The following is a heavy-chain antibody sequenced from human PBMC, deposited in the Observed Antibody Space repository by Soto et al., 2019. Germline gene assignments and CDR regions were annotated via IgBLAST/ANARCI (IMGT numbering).Heavy chain of an antibody. D-gene: IGHD2-21*01. CDR2: ITPFVDTS. CDR1: GGTFSKYS. V-gene: IGHV1-69*06. Sequence: QVRLVQSGAEVKKPGSSVKVSCKVSGGTFSKYSLSWVRQTPGQGLEWMGGITPFVDTSNYAQRFLGRVTITADKPTNTAFLEVRGLKSEDTALYFCASTSYCNGSSCYSRHYYGMDVWGQGTTVTVSS. CDR3: ASTSYCNGSSCYSRHYYGMDV. J-gene: IGHJ6*02.